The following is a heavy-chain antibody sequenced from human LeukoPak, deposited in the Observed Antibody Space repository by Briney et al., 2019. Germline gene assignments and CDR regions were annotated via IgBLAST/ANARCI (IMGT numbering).Heavy chain of an antibody. D-gene: IGHD6-19*01. V-gene: IGHV1-2*02. CDR2: INPNSGGT. J-gene: IGHJ4*02. CDR1: GYIFTSYY. Sequence: ASVKVSCKASGYIFTSYYMHWVRQAPGQGLEGMGWINPNSGGTNYAQKFQGRVTMTRDTSISTAYMELSRLRSDDTAVYYCARVHSSGPTIHFDYWGQGTLVTVSS. CDR3: ARVHSSGPTIHFDY.